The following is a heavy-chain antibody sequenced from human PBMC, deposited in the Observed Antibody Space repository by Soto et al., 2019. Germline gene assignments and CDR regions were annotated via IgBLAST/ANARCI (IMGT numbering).Heavy chain of an antibody. CDR1: GGTFSSYS. Sequence: SVEVSCKASGGTFSSYSMSWVRQAPGQGLEWIGWIIPIFGTANYAQKFQGRVTITADESASTAYMELSSLRSEDTAVYSCASLTSFKWNYESNWFEPCGQGTLVNFSS. CDR2: IIPIFGTA. V-gene: IGHV1-69*13. CDR3: ASLTSFKWNYESNWFEP. D-gene: IGHD1-7*01. J-gene: IGHJ5*02.